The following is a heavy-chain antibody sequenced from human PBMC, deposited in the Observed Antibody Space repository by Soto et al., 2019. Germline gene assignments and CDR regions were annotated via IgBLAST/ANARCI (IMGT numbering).Heavy chain of an antibody. CDR1: GCSLSSFY. V-gene: IGHV4-59*01. CDR3: ARSRYTSGWWTPPFDY. Sequence: SETPSPTSPFSGCSLSSFYWSWVRQPPGKGLEWIGYIYYSGSTNYNPSLKSRVTISVDTSKNQFSLKLTSVTAADTAVYYCARSRYTSGWWTPPFDYWGQGTLVTVSS. D-gene: IGHD6-19*01. CDR2: IYYSGST. J-gene: IGHJ4*02.